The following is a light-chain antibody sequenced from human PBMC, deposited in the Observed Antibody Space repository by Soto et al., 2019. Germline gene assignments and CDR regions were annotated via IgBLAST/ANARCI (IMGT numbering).Light chain of an antibody. CDR3: QQYNSYSYT. Sequence: DIQMTQSPSTLSASVGDRVSITCRASQSFSNWLAWYQQKPGKAPKLLIYDVSSSENGVPSRFSGSGSGTESTLTISSLQPDDSAIYYCQQYNSYSYTFGQGTKLEI. J-gene: IGKJ2*01. V-gene: IGKV1-5*01. CDR1: QSFSNW. CDR2: DVS.